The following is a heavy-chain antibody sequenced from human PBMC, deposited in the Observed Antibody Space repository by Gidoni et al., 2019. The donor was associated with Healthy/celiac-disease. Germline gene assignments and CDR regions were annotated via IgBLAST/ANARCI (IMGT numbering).Heavy chain of an antibody. V-gene: IGHV1-18*01. Sequence: QVQLVQSGAEVKKPGASVKVSCKASGYTFTSYGISWVRQAPGKGLEWMGWISAYNDNTNYAQKLQGRVNMTTDKSTSKAYMELRSLRSDDTAVYYCARARYYYDSGGSGDYWGQGTLVTVSS. D-gene: IGHD3-22*01. CDR3: ARARYYYDSGGSGDY. CDR1: GYTFTSYG. J-gene: IGHJ4*02. CDR2: ISAYNDNT.